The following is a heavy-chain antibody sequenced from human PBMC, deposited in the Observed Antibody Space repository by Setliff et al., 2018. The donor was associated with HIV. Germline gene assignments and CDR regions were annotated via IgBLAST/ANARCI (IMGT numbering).Heavy chain of an antibody. CDR1: GVSISSHY. D-gene: IGHD6-6*01. J-gene: IGHJ3*02. Sequence: SETLSLTCTVSGVSISSHYWSWIRQPPGKGLEWIGYIYNSGRTNYNPSLTSRVTISVDTSKNQFSLKMRSVTAADTAVYYCARVPPEYSSSSQAFDIWGQGTKVTVSS. CDR2: IYNSGRT. CDR3: ARVPPEYSSSSQAFDI. V-gene: IGHV4-59*11.